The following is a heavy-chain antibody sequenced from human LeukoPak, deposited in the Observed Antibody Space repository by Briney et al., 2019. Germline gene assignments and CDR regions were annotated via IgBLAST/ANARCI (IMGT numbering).Heavy chain of an antibody. CDR2: INAGNGNT. Sequence: VASVTVSCKASGYTFTSYAMHWVRQAPGQRLEWMGWINAGNGNTKYSQKFQGRVTITRDTSASTAYMELSSLRSEDTAVYYCARDPSMVRGVIINLFFDYWGQGTLVTVSS. CDR3: ARDPSMVRGVIINLFFDY. D-gene: IGHD3-10*01. J-gene: IGHJ4*02. V-gene: IGHV1-3*01. CDR1: GYTFTSYA.